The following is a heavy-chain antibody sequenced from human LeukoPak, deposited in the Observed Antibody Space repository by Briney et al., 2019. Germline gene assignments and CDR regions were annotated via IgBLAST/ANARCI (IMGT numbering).Heavy chain of an antibody. CDR1: GFRFSNYA. CDR2: ISGSGAST. Sequence: GGSLRLSCAASGFRFSNYAMSWVRQAPGKGLERISGISGSGASTYYADSVKGRFTISRDDSRNTLYLQMNSLRGDDTAVYYCAKDVGKWESLHFFDYWGQGTLVTVSS. V-gene: IGHV3-23*01. CDR3: AKDVGKWESLHFFDY. D-gene: IGHD1-26*01. J-gene: IGHJ4*02.